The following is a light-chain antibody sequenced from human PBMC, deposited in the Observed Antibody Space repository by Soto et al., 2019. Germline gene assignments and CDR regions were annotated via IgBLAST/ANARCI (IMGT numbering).Light chain of an antibody. CDR2: LSSDGSH. Sequence: QPVLTQSPSASASLGASVKLTCTLSSGYNNYAIAWHQQQPEKGPRYLMRLSSDGSHSNGDGIPDRFSGSSSGSERYLTISRLQSEDEADYYCQTWGTGIQLFGGGTKVTVL. CDR3: QTWGTGIQL. V-gene: IGLV4-69*01. CDR1: SGYNNYA. J-gene: IGLJ2*01.